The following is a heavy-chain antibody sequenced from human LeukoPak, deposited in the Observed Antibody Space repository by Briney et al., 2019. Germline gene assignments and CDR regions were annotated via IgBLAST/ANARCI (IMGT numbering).Heavy chain of an antibody. V-gene: IGHV1-2*02. CDR2: INANSGVT. J-gene: IGHJ4*02. CDR1: GYTFTGYY. D-gene: IGHD1-26*01. CDR3: ARYVKWELLY. Sequence: ASVKVSCKASGYTFTGYYIHWVRQAPGQGLELMGWINANSGVTNYAQKFQGRVTMTRDTSISTAYMELRSLRSDDTALYYCARYVKWELLYWGQGTLVAVSS.